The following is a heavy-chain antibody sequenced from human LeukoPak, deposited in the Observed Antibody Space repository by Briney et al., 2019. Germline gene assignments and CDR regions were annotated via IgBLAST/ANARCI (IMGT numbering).Heavy chain of an antibody. J-gene: IGHJ3*02. CDR1: GGSINSYY. V-gene: IGHV4-59*01. Sequence: SETLSLTCTVSGGSINSYYWSWIRQPPGKGLEWIGYIYYSGSINYNPSLKSRVTISVDTSNNQFSLNLRSVTAADTAVYYCATTTSGGDAFDIWGQGTMVTVSS. CDR3: ATTTSGGDAFDI. D-gene: IGHD1-26*01. CDR2: IYYSGSI.